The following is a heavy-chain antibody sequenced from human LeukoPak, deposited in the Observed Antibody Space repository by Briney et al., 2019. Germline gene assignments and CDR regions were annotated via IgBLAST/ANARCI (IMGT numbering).Heavy chain of an antibody. J-gene: IGHJ4*02. CDR2: ITSSGSTT. CDR1: GFTFSSYV. Sequence: SGGSLRLSCAASGFTFSSYVMGWVRQAPGKGLEWVSSITSSGSTTYYADSVKGRFTISRDNSENTLYLQMSSLRADETALYHCAKGSNWGSGYYFDFWGQGALVTVSS. CDR3: AKGSNWGSGYYFDF. D-gene: IGHD7-27*01. V-gene: IGHV3-23*01.